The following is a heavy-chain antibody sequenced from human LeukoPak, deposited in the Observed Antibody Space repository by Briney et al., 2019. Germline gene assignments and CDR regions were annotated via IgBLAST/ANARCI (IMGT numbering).Heavy chain of an antibody. J-gene: IGHJ6*02. CDR1: GGTFSSYA. CDR3: ARVGAGRYFDWPRSNYYYGMDV. CDR2: IIPIFGTA. D-gene: IGHD3-9*01. Sequence: SVKVSCKASGGTFSSYAISWVRQAPGQGLEWMGGIIPIFGTANYAQKLQGRVTMTTDTSTSTAYMELRSLRSDDTAMYYCARVGAGRYFDWPRSNYYYGMDVWGQGTTVTVSS. V-gene: IGHV1-69*05.